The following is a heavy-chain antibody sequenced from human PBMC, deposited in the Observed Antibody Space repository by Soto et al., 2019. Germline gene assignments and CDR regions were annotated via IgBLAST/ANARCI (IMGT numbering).Heavy chain of an antibody. J-gene: IGHJ6*02. CDR2: IYYSGST. CDR3: AGVWGYSYGSHYYYYYGMDV. CDR1: GGSISSGGYY. V-gene: IGHV4-31*08. Sequence: PSETLSLTCTVSGGSISSGGYYWSWIRQHPGKGLEWIGYIYYSGSTYYNPSLKSRVTISVDTSKNQFSLKLSSVTAADTAVYYCAGVWGYSYGSHYYYYYGMDVWGQGTTVTVSS. D-gene: IGHD5-18*01.